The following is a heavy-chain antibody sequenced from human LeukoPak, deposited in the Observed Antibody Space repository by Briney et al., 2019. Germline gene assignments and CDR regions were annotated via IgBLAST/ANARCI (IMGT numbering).Heavy chain of an antibody. V-gene: IGHV4-59*01. CDR3: ARDGGDSSGYLDY. J-gene: IGHJ4*02. D-gene: IGHD3-22*01. CDR2: IYYSGST. Sequence: KSSETLSLTCTASGGSISSYYWSWIRQPPGKGLEWIGDIYYSGSTNYNPSLKSRVTILVDTSKNQFSLKLSSVTAADTAVYYCARDGGDSSGYLDYWGQGTLVTVS. CDR1: GGSISSYY.